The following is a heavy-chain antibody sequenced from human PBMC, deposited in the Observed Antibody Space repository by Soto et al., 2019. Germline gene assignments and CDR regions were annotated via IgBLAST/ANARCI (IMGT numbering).Heavy chain of an antibody. CDR2: ISSSSSTI. V-gene: IGHV3-48*02. D-gene: IGHD3-22*01. CDR3: ARDPDYYDSSGQIDY. J-gene: IGHJ4*02. Sequence: VGSLRLSGAASGFTFSSYSMNWVGQARGKGLEWVSYISSSSSTIYYADSVKGRFTISRDNAKNSLYLQMNSLRDEDTAVYYCARDPDYYDSSGQIDYWGQGTLVTVSS. CDR1: GFTFSSYS.